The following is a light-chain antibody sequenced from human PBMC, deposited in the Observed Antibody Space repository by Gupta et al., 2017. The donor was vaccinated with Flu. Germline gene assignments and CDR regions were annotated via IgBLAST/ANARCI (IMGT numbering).Light chain of an antibody. J-gene: IGKJ3*01. CDR2: EAS. CDR1: QGVSSNF. Sequence: EIVLTQSPCTLSLSPGEIATLSCRASQGVSSNFLAWYQQKPGQAPRLLMSEASYRAKGTPDRFSGSGSGTDFTLIISSLEPGDFAVYCCQHVGSIPFTFGHGTKVDIK. V-gene: IGKV3-20*01. CDR3: QHVGSIPFT.